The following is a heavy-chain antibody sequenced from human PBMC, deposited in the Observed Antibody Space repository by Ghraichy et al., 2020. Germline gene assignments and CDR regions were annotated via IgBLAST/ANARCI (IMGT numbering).Heavy chain of an antibody. CDR2: ISGDGATT. Sequence: GGSLRLSCAASGFTFSSYAMSWVRQAPGKGLEWVSAISGDGATTYHADSVKGRFTVSRDNSGNTLYLQMNSLRAEDTAVYYCALYTVNFDFWGQGTLVTVAS. D-gene: IGHD2-2*02. CDR3: ALYTVNFDF. J-gene: IGHJ4*02. CDR1: GFTFSSYA. V-gene: IGHV3-23*01.